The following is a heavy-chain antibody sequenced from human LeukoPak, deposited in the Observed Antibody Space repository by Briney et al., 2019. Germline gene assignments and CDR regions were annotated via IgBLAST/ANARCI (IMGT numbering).Heavy chain of an antibody. CDR3: ARDSRHYYDSSGYYKDY. D-gene: IGHD3-22*01. J-gene: IGHJ4*02. Sequence: GGSLRLSCAASGFTFSSYAMSWVRQAPGKGLEWVSAISGSGGSTYYADSVKGRFTISRDNAKNSLYLQMNSLRAEDTAVYYCARDSRHYYDSSGYYKDYWGQGTLVTVSS. V-gene: IGHV3-23*01. CDR2: ISGSGGST. CDR1: GFTFSSYA.